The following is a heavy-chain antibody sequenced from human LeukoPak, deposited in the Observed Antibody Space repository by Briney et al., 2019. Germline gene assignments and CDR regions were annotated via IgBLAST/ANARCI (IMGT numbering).Heavy chain of an antibody. J-gene: IGHJ2*01. D-gene: IGHD3/OR15-3a*01. Sequence: GGSLRLSCAASGFTFSSYAMSWVRQAPGKGLEWVSAISGSGTNTYYADSVKGRLTISRDNSKNSLYLQMNSLRAEDTAVYYCAKDWTGTKPFDLWGRGTLVTVSS. CDR2: ISGSGTNT. CDR1: GFTFSSYA. V-gene: IGHV3-23*01. CDR3: AKDWTGTKPFDL.